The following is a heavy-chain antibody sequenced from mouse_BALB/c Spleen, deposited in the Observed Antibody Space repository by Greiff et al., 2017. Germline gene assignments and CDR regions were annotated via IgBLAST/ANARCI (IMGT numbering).Heavy chain of an antibody. CDR2: INSNGGST. J-gene: IGHJ4*01. V-gene: IGHV5-6-3*01. CDR1: GFTFSSYG. Sequence: EVQVVESGGGLVQPGGSLKLSCAASGFTFSSYGMSWVRQTPDKRLELVATINSNGGSTYYPDSVKGRFTISRDNAKNTLYLQMSSLKSEDTAMYYCARDEVGRAMDYWGQGTSVTVSS. D-gene: IGHD4-1*01. CDR3: ARDEVGRAMDY.